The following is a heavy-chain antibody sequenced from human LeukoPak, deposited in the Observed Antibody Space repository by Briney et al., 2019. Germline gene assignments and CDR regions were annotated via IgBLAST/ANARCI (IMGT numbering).Heavy chain of an antibody. D-gene: IGHD3-9*01. Sequence: PGRSLRLSCAAAGFTLSSYGTEWVRQAPGKGLEWVAVIWYDGSNKYYADSVKGRFTISRDNSKNTLYLQMNSLRAEDTAVYDGARDKCDSLIGYFHLDYWGQGTLVTVSS. CDR3: ARDKCDSLIGYFHLDY. J-gene: IGHJ4*02. CDR1: GFTLSSYG. V-gene: IGHV3-33*01. CDR2: IWYDGSNK.